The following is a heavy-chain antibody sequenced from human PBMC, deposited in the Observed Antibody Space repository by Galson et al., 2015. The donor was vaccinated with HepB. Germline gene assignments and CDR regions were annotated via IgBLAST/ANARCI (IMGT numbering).Heavy chain of an antibody. CDR2: IRYDGSNK. V-gene: IGHV3-30*02. CDR1: GFTFSSYG. D-gene: IGHD2-15*01. J-gene: IGHJ4*02. CDR3: AKDPCSGGSCYTFDY. Sequence: SLRLSCAASGFTFSSYGMHWVRQAPGKGLEWVAFIRYDGSNKYYADSVKGRFTISRDNSKNTLYLQMNSLRAEDTAVYYCAKDPCSGGSCYTFDYWGQETLVTVSS.